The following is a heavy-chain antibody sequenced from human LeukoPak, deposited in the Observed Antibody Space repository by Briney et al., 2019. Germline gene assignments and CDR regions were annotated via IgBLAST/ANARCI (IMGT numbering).Heavy chain of an antibody. CDR3: ARVLGYCSGGSCYGYFDY. Sequence: SETLSLTCTVSGYSISSGYYWGWIRQPPGKGLEWIGSIYHSGSTYYNPSLKSRVTISVDTSKNQFSLKLSSVTAADTVVYYCARVLGYCSGGSCYGYFDYWGQGTLVTVSS. D-gene: IGHD2-15*01. CDR1: GYSISSGYY. V-gene: IGHV4-38-2*02. J-gene: IGHJ4*02. CDR2: IYHSGST.